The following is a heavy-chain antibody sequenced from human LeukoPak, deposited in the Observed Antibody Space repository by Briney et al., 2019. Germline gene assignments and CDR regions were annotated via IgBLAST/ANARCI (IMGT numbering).Heavy chain of an antibody. CDR3: ASNVFASGSV. CDR2: IYSGGST. CDR1: GFTVSSNY. Sequence: GGSLRLSCAASGFTVSSNYMSWVRQAPGKGLEWVSVIYSGGSTYYADSVKGRFTISRDNAKNALYLQMNSLRAEDTAVYYCASNVFASGSVWGQGTLVTVSS. V-gene: IGHV3-66*01. J-gene: IGHJ1*01. D-gene: IGHD3-10*01.